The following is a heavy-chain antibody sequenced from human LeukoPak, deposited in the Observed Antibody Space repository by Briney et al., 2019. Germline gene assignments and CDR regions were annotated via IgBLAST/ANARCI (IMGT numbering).Heavy chain of an antibody. V-gene: IGHV4-59*08. D-gene: IGHD3-9*01. J-gene: IGHJ4*02. CDR2: IYYSGST. CDR1: GASISSYY. CDR3: ARRKAYDIWTGYLFDY. Sequence: TSETLSLTGTVSGASISSYYWGWIRQFPGKGLEGIGYIYYSGSTNYNPSLKSRVTISVDTSKNQSSLTLSSVTAADPAVYYCARRKAYDIWTGYLFDYWAQGTLVTVSS.